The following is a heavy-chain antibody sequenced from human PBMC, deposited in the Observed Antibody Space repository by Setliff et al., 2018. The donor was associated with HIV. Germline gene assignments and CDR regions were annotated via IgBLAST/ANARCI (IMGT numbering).Heavy chain of an antibody. Sequence: GESLKISCKGSGYSFTSYWIGWVRQKPGKGLEWVGIIFPGDSDTRYSPSLQGQVTLSVDTSISTAYLQWSSLKASDTAMYYCARVLAVAGKGTGYFFGLDVWGQGTTVTVSS. CDR1: GYSFTSYW. CDR3: ARVLAVAGKGTGYFFGLDV. CDR2: IFPGDSDT. V-gene: IGHV5-51*01. J-gene: IGHJ6*02. D-gene: IGHD6-19*01.